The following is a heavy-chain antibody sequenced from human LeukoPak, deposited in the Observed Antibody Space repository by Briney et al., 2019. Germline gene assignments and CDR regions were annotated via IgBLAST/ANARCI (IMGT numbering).Heavy chain of an antibody. V-gene: IGHV4-61*01. CDR3: ARVGYSSSWYRGSGPMDV. D-gene: IGHD6-13*01. CDR1: GGSISSGTYY. Sequence: PSETLSLTCNVSGGSISSGTYYWSWIRRPPGKGREWIGYIYYSGSTNYNPSLKSRVTISVDTSKNQFSLKLSSVTAADTAVYYCARVGYSSSWYRGSGPMDVWGKGTTVTVSS. CDR2: IYYSGST. J-gene: IGHJ6*03.